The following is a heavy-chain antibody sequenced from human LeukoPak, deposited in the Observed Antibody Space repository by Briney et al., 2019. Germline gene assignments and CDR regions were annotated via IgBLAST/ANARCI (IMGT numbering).Heavy chain of an antibody. CDR3: AKDAGSYGDYNAWYFDL. V-gene: IGHV3-23*01. D-gene: IGHD4-17*01. CDR1: GFTFISYA. CDR2: ISGSGDNT. Sequence: GGSLRPSSAASGFTFISYATSWVRQAPGKGPGWVAAISGSGDNTYYGDSVKGRFTMFRDNSKNSLYMQMSSLRAEDTAVYYCAKDAGSYGDYNAWYFDLWGRGTLVTFSS. J-gene: IGHJ2*01.